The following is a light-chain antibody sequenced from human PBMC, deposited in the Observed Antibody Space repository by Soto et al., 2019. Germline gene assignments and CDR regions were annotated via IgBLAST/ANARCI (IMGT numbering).Light chain of an antibody. CDR3: QQGLSFPIT. Sequence: DIQMTQSPSSVSASVGDTVTITCRASQDVSTCLAWYQQRPGKAPNLLIYAASSLHIGVPSRFRGSGSGTDFTLTIAGLQPEDFATYYCQQGLSFPITFGQGTRLDIK. V-gene: IGKV1-12*01. CDR2: AAS. CDR1: QDVSTC. J-gene: IGKJ5*01.